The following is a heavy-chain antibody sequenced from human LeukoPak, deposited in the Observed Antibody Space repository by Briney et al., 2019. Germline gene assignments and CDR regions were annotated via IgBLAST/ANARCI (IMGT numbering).Heavy chain of an antibody. CDR1: GFTVSSNY. V-gene: IGHV3-53*01. D-gene: IGHD5-24*01. Sequence: PGGSLRLSCAASGFTVSSNYMSWVRQAPGKGLEWVSVIYSDGSTYYADSVKGRFTISRDNSKNTLYLQMNSLRAEDTAVYYCASSREGYNLWPSVLDYWGQGNLVNVSS. CDR3: ASSREGYNLWPSVLDY. CDR2: IYSDGST. J-gene: IGHJ4*02.